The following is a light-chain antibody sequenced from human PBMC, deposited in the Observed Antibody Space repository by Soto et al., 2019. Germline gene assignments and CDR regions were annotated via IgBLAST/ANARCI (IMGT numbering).Light chain of an antibody. CDR2: DVS. J-gene: IGKJ5*01. CDR3: QQFNIYPIT. Sequence: AIPVTQSPSSLSASVGDRVTITCRASQDIRGALAWYQQKPGKAPKLLIYDVSTVQSGVPSRFSGRDSGTEFTLTITSLQPEDFATYYCQQFNIYPITFGKGTRLDI. CDR1: QDIRGA. V-gene: IGKV1-13*02.